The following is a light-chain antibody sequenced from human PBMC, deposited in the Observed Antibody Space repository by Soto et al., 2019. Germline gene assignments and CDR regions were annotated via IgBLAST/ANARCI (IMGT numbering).Light chain of an antibody. CDR1: QGISNY. Sequence: DIQLTQSPSFLSASVGDRVTITCRASQGISNYLAWYHHKPGKAPKLLIYAASILESGVPSRFSGTGSGTEFTLTISSLQPEDFATYYCQQLKSYPRTFGQGTKVEIK. CDR2: AAS. CDR3: QQLKSYPRT. V-gene: IGKV1-9*01. J-gene: IGKJ1*01.